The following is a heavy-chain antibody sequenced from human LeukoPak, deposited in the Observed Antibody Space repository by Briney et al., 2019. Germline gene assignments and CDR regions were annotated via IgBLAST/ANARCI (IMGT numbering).Heavy chain of an antibody. CDR3: PRRPSRDGPIPL. J-gene: IGHJ1*01. CDR2: IYHSGST. Sequence: SGALSLTRAVSGGSISRNHWWSWVRLPPGKGLEWIGEIYHSGSTHYNSSLKSRATILVDKSKNQFSLRLDSVTVARRAVHYFPRRPSRDGPIPLWGQGALVTVSS. CDR1: GGSISRNHW. D-gene: IGHD2-21*01. V-gene: IGHV4-4*02.